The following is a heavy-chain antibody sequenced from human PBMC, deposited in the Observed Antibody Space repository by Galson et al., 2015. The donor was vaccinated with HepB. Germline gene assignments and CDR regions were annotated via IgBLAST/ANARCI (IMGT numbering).Heavy chain of an antibody. Sequence: SVKVSCKASGGTFSSYAISWVRQAPGQGLEWMGRIIPILGIANYAQKFQGRVTITADKSTSTAHMELSSLRSEDTAVYYCARGAKYNDYFDYWGQGTLVTVSS. D-gene: IGHD1-14*01. CDR2: IIPILGIA. CDR1: GGTFSSYA. CDR3: ARGAKYNDYFDY. J-gene: IGHJ4*02. V-gene: IGHV1-69*04.